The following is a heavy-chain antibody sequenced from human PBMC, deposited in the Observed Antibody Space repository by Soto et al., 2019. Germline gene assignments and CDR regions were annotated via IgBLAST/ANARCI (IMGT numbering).Heavy chain of an antibody. V-gene: IGHV4-4*02. D-gene: IGHD3-3*01. CDR3: ARGAGWTDYDFWSGYYAVTHGFDP. CDR2: IYHSGST. CDR1: GGSISSSNW. Sequence: SETLSLTCAVSGGSISSSNWWSWVRQPPGKGLEWIGEIYHSGSTNYNPSLKSRVTISVDKSKNQFSLKLSSVTAADTAVYYCARGAGWTDYDFWSGYYAVTHGFDPWGQGTLVTVSS. J-gene: IGHJ5*02.